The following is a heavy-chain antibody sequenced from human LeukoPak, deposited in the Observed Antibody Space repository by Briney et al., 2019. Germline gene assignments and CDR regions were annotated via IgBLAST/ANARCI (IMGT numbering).Heavy chain of an antibody. CDR1: GYSFTSYW. CDR3: ARTMVRGVITSSFDF. Sequence: GESLKISCKGSGYSFTSYWIGWLRPMPGKGLEWMGVIYPSDSDTRYSPSFQGQVTISADKSVSTAYLQWSSLEASDTAMYYCARTMVRGVITSSFDFWGQGTLVTVSS. D-gene: IGHD3-10*01. CDR2: IYPSDSDT. J-gene: IGHJ4*02. V-gene: IGHV5-51*01.